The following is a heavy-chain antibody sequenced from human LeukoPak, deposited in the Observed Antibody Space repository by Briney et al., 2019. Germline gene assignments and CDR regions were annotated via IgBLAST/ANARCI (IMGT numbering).Heavy chain of an antibody. CDR2: ISGSGGST. D-gene: IGHD3-9*01. Sequence: GGSLRLSCAASGFTFSSYAMSWVRQAPGKGLEWVSAISGSGGSTYYADSVKGRFTISRDNSKNTLYLQMNSLRAEDTAVYYCANGYYDILTGYGGAFDIWGQGTMVTVSS. CDR3: ANGYYDILTGYGGAFDI. CDR1: GFTFSSYA. V-gene: IGHV3-23*01. J-gene: IGHJ3*02.